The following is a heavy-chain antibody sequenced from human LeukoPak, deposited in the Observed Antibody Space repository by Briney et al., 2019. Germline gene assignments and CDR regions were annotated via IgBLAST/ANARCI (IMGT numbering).Heavy chain of an antibody. CDR3: ARVNLSITMIRGVKKSYYFDY. Sequence: SETLSLTCTVSGGSISSSSYYWGWIRQSPGKGLDWIGYIYFSGSTYYNPSLKSRVSISIDTSKNQFSLKLSSVTAADTAVYYCARVNLSITMIRGVKKSYYFDYWGQGTLVTVSS. CDR2: IYFSGST. D-gene: IGHD3-10*01. J-gene: IGHJ4*02. CDR1: GGSISSSSYY. V-gene: IGHV4-30-4*08.